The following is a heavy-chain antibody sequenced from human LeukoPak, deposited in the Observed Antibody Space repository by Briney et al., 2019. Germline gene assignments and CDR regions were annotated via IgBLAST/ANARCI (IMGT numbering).Heavy chain of an antibody. D-gene: IGHD5-12*01. V-gene: IGHV4-59*01. CDR2: IYYSGST. Sequence: SETLSLTCTVSGGSISSYYWSWIRQPLGKGLEWIGYIYYSGSTNYNPSLKSRVTISVDTSKNQFSLKLSSVTAADTAVYYCASRGSGYRYFQHWGQGTLVTVSS. CDR1: GGSISSYY. CDR3: ASRGSGYRYFQH. J-gene: IGHJ1*01.